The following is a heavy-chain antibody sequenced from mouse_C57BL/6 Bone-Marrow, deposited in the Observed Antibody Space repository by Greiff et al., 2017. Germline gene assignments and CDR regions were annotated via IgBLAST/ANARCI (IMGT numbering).Heavy chain of an antibody. CDR2: IDPEDGDT. CDR3: TNYYSNPYYAMDY. J-gene: IGHJ4*01. V-gene: IGHV14-1*01. D-gene: IGHD2-5*01. CDR1: GFNIKDYY. Sequence: EVQLQQSGAELVRPGASVKLSCTASGFNIKDYYMHWVKQRPEQGLEWIGRIDPEDGDTEYAPKFQGKATMTADTSSNTAYLQLSSLTSEDTAVYYCTNYYSNPYYAMDYWGQGTSVTVSS.